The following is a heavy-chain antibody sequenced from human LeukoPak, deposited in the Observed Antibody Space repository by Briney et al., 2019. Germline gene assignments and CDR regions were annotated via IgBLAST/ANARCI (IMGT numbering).Heavy chain of an antibody. CDR2: INPNSGGT. D-gene: IGHD3-22*01. CDR3: ARVLGNYYDSSGYYCFDD. CDR1: GYTFTGYY. Sequence: GASVKVSCKASGYTFTGYYMHWVRQAPGQGLEWMGWINPNSGGTNYAQKFQGRVTMTRDTSISTAYMELSRLRSDDTAVYYCARVLGNYYDSSGYYCFDDWGQGTLVTVSS. J-gene: IGHJ4*02. V-gene: IGHV1-2*02.